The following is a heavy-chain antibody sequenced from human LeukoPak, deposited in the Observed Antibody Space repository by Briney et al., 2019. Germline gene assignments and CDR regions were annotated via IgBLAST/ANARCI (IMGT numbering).Heavy chain of an antibody. D-gene: IGHD3-10*01. V-gene: IGHV1-2*02. Sequence: EASVKVSCKASGYTFTGYYIHWVRRAPGQGLEWRGWINPNSGGTNYAQNFQGRVTMSRDTSINTAYMELNRLTSDDTAMYYCARVGSGSSYNGAFDIWGQGTVVTVSS. J-gene: IGHJ3*02. CDR2: INPNSGGT. CDR1: GYTFTGYY. CDR3: ARVGSGSSYNGAFDI.